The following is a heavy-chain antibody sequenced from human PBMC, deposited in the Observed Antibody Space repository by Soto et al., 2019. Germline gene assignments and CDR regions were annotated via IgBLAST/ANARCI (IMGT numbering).Heavy chain of an antibody. J-gene: IGHJ4*02. D-gene: IGHD2-2*02. CDR3: VTGFSENALYHFDY. V-gene: IGHV3-72*01. CDR1: GFTFNKHY. CDR2: TANKANTYTT. Sequence: EVQLEESGGGLVQPGGSLRLSCVVSGFTFNKHYMDWVRQAPGKGLEWVGRTANKANTYTTQYAASVKGRFTISRDESKNVLYLQMNSLKTEDTAVYYCVTGFSENALYHFDYWGQGTLFTVSS.